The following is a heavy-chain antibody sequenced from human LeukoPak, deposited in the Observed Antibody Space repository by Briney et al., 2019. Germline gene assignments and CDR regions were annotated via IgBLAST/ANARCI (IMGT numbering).Heavy chain of an antibody. J-gene: IGHJ5*02. CDR1: GFTFSSYS. V-gene: IGHV3-48*04. CDR2: ISSSSSTI. CDR3: ARGLDIVVVPAAIWFDP. D-gene: IGHD2-2*01. Sequence: PGGSLRLSCAASGFTFSSYSMNWVRQAPGKGLEWVSYISSSSSTIYYADSVKGRFTISRDNAKNSLYLQMNSLRAEDTAVYYCARGLDIVVVPAAIWFDPWGQGTLVTVSS.